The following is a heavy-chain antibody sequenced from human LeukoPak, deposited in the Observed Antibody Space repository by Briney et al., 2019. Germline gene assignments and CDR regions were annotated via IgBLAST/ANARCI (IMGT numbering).Heavy chain of an antibody. CDR3: ARTYGSGRPVDY. J-gene: IGHJ4*02. Sequence: ASVKVSCKASGYTFTSYYMHWVRQAPGQGLEWMGIINPSGVSTSYAQKFQGRVTMTRDTSTSTVYMELSSLRSEDTAVYYCARTYGSGRPVDYWGQGTLVTVSS. V-gene: IGHV1-46*01. D-gene: IGHD3-10*01. CDR2: INPSGVST. CDR1: GYTFTSYY.